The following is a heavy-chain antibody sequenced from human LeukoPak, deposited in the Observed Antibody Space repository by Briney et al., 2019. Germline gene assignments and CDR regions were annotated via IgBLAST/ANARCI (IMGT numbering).Heavy chain of an antibody. CDR3: ARGCSGGSCYPFDY. Sequence: ASVKVSFEASGYIFTTYVVTWVRQAPGQGLEWLGWINPYNSNTNYTQKLQGRVTITRDTSASTAYMELSSLRSEDMAVYYCARGCSGGSCYPFDYWGQGTLVTVSS. CDR2: INPYNSNT. CDR1: GYIFTTYV. V-gene: IGHV1-18*03. D-gene: IGHD2-15*01. J-gene: IGHJ4*02.